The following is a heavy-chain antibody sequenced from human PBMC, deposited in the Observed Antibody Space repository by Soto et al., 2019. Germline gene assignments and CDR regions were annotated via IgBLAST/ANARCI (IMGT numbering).Heavy chain of an antibody. CDR2: IYYSGRT. CDR3: ARQRTTVVTQAYFDH. CDR1: GESISSSSYY. D-gene: IGHD2-21*02. V-gene: IGHV4-39*01. Sequence: ETLSLTCIVSGESISSSSYYWGWIRQPPGKGLEWIGSIYYSGRTYYNPSFKSRVTISIDTSKNQFSLKLSSVTATDTAVYYCARQRTTVVTQAYFDHWGQGALVTVSS. J-gene: IGHJ4*02.